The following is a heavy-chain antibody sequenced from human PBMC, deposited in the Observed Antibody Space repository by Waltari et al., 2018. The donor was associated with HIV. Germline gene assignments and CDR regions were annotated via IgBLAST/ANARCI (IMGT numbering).Heavy chain of an antibody. CDR2: ISGSGGST. D-gene: IGHD1-26*01. CDR3: AKSHSSIVGATDY. Sequence: EVQLLESGGGLVQPGGSLRLSCAASGFTFSSYAMSWARPAPGKGLEWVSAISGSGGSTYYADSVKGRFTISRDNSKNTLYLQMNSLRAEDTAVYYCAKSHSSIVGATDYWGQGTLVTVSS. CDR1: GFTFSSYA. J-gene: IGHJ4*02. V-gene: IGHV3-23*01.